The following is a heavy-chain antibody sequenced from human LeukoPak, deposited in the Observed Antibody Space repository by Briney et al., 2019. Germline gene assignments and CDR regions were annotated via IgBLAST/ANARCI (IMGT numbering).Heavy chain of an antibody. Sequence: GGSPRLSCVASGLTFSSYAMSWVRQAPGKGLEWVSVISDGGGSTYYADSVKGRFTISRDNSKNTLYLQMNSLRAEDTAVYYCARVSSYRFHYWGQGTLVTVSS. CDR2: ISDGGGST. CDR1: GLTFSSYA. J-gene: IGHJ4*02. CDR3: ARVSSYRFHY. D-gene: IGHD2-21*01. V-gene: IGHV3-23*01.